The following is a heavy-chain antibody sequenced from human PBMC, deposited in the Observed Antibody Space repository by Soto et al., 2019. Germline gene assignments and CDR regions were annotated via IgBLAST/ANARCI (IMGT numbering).Heavy chain of an antibody. CDR3: ARAPIVVGHYFDY. D-gene: IGHD3-22*01. CDR1: GGSISSGGYS. J-gene: IGHJ4*02. CDR2: IYHSGST. Sequence: SETLSLTCAVSGGSISSGGYSWSWIRQPPGKGLEWIGYIYHSGSTYYNPSLKSRVTISVDRSKNQFSLKLSSVTAADTAVYFCARAPIVVGHYFDYWGQGTLVTVSS. V-gene: IGHV4-30-2*01.